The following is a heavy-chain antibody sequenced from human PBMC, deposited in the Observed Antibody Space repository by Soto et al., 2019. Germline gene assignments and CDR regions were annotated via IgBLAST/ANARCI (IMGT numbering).Heavy chain of an antibody. CDR1: GFTFSSFG. CDR3: ARDPDGIIDIDY. D-gene: IGHD3-10*01. CDR2: ITSDSSTR. J-gene: IGHJ4*02. Sequence: GGSLRLSCAVSGFTFSSFGMNWVRQAPGKGLEWISYITSDSSTRHYADFVKGRFTISRDNAKNSLYLQMNSLRDEDTAVYFCARDPDGIIDIDYWGQGTHVTVSS. V-gene: IGHV3-48*02.